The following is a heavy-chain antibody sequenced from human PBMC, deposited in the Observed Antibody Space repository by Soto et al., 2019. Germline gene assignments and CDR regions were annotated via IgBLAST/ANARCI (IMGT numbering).Heavy chain of an antibody. CDR3: ARDQGRAARSGPYYYYYYGMDV. V-gene: IGHV4-34*01. CDR2: INHSGST. CDR1: GGSFSGYY. Sequence: PSETLSLTCAVYGGSFSGYYWSWIRQPPGKGLEWIGEINHSGSTNYNPSLKSRVTISVDTSKIQFSLKLSSVTAADTAVYYCARDQGRAARSGPYYYYYYGMDVWGQGTTVTVSS. J-gene: IGHJ6*02. D-gene: IGHD6-6*01.